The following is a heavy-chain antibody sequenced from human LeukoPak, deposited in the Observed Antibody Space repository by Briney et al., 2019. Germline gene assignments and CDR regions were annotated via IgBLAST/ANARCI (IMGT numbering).Heavy chain of an antibody. J-gene: IGHJ4*02. CDR2: IKQDGSEK. V-gene: IGHV3-7*01. CDR1: GFTFSSYW. Sequence: GGSLRLSCAASGFTFSSYWMSWVRQAPGKGLEWVANIKQDGSEKYYVDSVKGRFTISRDNAQNSLYLQMNSPRAEDTAVYYCARDRDGYNEYFDYWGQGTLVTVSS. CDR3: ARDRDGYNEYFDY. D-gene: IGHD5-24*01.